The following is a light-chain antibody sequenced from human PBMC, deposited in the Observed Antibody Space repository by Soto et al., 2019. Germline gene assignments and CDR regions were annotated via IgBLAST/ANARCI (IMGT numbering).Light chain of an antibody. CDR3: QQYYSTPQT. J-gene: IGKJ1*01. CDR2: WAS. CDR1: QSVLYSSNNKNY. V-gene: IGKV4-1*01. Sequence: DIVMTQSPDSLAVSLGERATINCKSSQSVLYSSNNKNYLAWYQQKPGQPPKLLIYWASTRESGVPDRFSGSGSGTDFTRTISSLQAEDVAFFYCQQYYSTPQTFGHRTKVDIK.